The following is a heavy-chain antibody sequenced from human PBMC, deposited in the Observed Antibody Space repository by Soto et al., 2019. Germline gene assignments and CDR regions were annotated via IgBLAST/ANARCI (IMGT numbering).Heavy chain of an antibody. D-gene: IGHD3-10*01. CDR2: TYYRSKWYN. Sequence: SQTLSLTCAISGDSVSSNSAAWNWIRQSPSRGLEWLGGTYYRSKWYNDYAVSVKSRITINPDTSKNHFSLQLNSVTPDDTAVYYCARGAGSGSYRPLTFDYWGQGALVTVSS. CDR3: ARGAGSGSYRPLTFDY. J-gene: IGHJ4*02. V-gene: IGHV6-1*01. CDR1: GDSVSSNSAA.